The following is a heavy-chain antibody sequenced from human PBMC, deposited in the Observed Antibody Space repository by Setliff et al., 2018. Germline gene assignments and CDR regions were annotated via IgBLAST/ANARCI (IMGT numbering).Heavy chain of an antibody. CDR2: ITWDGYS. Sequence: GWSLRLSCAASGFTLEDYTMHWVRQAPGKGLEWVSLITWDGYSYYADSMKGRFTISRDNSKNSLFLQMDSLTTEDTALYHCVKDKSGARRFSGFVFDFWGQGTQVTVSS. V-gene: IGHV3-43*01. J-gene: IGHJ4*02. CDR1: GFTLEDYT. CDR3: VKDKSGARRFSGFVFDF. D-gene: IGHD3-22*01.